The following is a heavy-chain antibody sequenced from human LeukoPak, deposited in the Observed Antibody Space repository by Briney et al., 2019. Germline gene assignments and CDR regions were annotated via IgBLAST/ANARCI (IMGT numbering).Heavy chain of an antibody. CDR3: AGSSTNSSYYYYYMDV. Sequence: ASVKVSCKASGYTFTGYYMHWVRQAPGQGLEWMGWINPNSGGTNYAQKFQGRVTMTRDTSISTAYMELSRLRSDDTAVYYCAGSSTNSSYYYYYMDVWGKGTTVTVSS. CDR1: GYTFTGYY. D-gene: IGHD2-2*01. J-gene: IGHJ6*03. CDR2: INPNSGGT. V-gene: IGHV1-2*02.